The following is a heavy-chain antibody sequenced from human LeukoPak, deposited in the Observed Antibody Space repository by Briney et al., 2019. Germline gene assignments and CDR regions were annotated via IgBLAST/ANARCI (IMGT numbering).Heavy chain of an antibody. Sequence: PGGSLRLSCAASRFTFSSYPMHWVRQAPGEGLEWGAVISHDGSKKDYADSVKGRFTISRDNSKNTLYLQMNSLRTENTAVYYCARDLIPYGSGSAGDYWGQGTLVTVFS. V-gene: IGHV3-30-3*01. CDR3: ARDLIPYGSGSAGDY. D-gene: IGHD3-10*01. J-gene: IGHJ4*02. CDR1: RFTFSSYP. CDR2: ISHDGSKK.